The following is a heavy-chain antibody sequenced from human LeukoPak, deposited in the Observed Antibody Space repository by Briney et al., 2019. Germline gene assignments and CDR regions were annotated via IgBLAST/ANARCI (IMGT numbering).Heavy chain of an antibody. Sequence: SVTLTHKASAGSFSSYAISRVRLGPGQGLEWKGGIVPIFGTANYAQKFQGRVTITTDESTSTAYMELSSLRSEDTAVYYCASSSYGSGGSCYRGSYSGWCDVWGQGTLVTVSS. D-gene: IGHD2-15*01. J-gene: IGHJ5*02. V-gene: IGHV1-69*05. CDR3: ASSSYGSGGSCYRGSYSGWCDV. CDR2: IVPIFGTA. CDR1: AGSFSSYA.